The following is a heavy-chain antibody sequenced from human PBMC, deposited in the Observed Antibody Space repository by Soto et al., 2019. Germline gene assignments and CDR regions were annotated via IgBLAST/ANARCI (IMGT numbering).Heavy chain of an antibody. D-gene: IGHD2-21*01. Sequence: QVQLVQSGAEVKKPGSSVKVSCKASGGTFSSYTISWVRQAPGQALAWMGRIIPILGIANYAQKFQGRVKITADKSTSTAYMELSSLRSEDTAVYYCAVKGRDCYRYYYYGMDVWGQGTTVTVSS. CDR1: GGTFSSYT. CDR3: AVKGRDCYRYYYYGMDV. J-gene: IGHJ6*02. CDR2: IIPILGIA. V-gene: IGHV1-69*02.